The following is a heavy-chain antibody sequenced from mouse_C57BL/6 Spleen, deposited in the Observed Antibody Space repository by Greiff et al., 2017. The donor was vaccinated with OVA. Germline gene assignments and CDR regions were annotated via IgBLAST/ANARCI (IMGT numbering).Heavy chain of an antibody. Sequence: QVHVKQSGAELVKPGASVKMSCKASGYTFTTYPIEWMKQNHGKSLEWIGNFHPYNDDTKYNEKFKGKATLTVEKSSSTVYLELSRLTSDDSAVYYCARGCYGSSSFDYWGQGTTLTVSS. V-gene: IGHV1-47*01. J-gene: IGHJ2*01. D-gene: IGHD1-1*01. CDR1: GYTFTTYP. CDR3: ARGCYGSSSFDY. CDR2: FHPYNDDT.